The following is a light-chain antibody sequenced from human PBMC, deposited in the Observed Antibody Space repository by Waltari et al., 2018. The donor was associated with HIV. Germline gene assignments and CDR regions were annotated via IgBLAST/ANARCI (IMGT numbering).Light chain of an antibody. CDR2: DVS. J-gene: IGLJ1*01. V-gene: IGLV2-14*03. CDR3: SSYTSSSTKV. Sequence: QSALPQPASVSGSPGQSITISCTGTSSAVACYTYVSCYQQHPGKAPKLMIYDVSNRPSGVSNRFSGSKSGNTASLTISGLQAEDEADYYCSSYTSSSTKVFGTGTKVTVL. CDR1: SSAVACYTY.